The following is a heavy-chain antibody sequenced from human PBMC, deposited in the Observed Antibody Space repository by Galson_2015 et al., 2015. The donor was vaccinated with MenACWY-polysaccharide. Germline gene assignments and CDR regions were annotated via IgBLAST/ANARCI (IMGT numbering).Heavy chain of an antibody. D-gene: IGHD2-21*01. J-gene: IGHJ5*02. V-gene: IGHV1-8*01. Sequence: SVKVSCKASGYKFSSYDINWVRQATGQGLEWMGWMNPNSGNTGYAQKFQGRVTMTSNSAMTTAYMELSSLRSEDTAVYYCARIIARQYPFGDPWGQGTLVTVSS. CDR2: MNPNSGNT. CDR1: GYKFSSYD. CDR3: ARIIARQYPFGDP.